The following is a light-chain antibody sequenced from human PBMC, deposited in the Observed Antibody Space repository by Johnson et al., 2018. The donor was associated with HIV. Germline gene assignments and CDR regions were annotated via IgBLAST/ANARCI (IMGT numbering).Light chain of an antibody. V-gene: IGLV1-51*01. CDR2: DNN. J-gene: IGLJ1*01. CDR1: SSNIGNNY. Sequence: QSVLTQPPSVSAAPGQKVTISCSGSSSNIGNNYVSWYQQLPGTAPKLLIYDNNKRPSGIPDRFSGSKSGTSATLGITGLQTGDEADYYCGTWDRILSAGLYGFGTWTRVTGL. CDR3: GTWDRILSAGLYG.